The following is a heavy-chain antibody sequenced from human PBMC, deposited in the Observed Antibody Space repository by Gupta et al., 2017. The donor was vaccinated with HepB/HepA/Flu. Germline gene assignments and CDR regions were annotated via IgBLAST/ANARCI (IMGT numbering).Heavy chain of an antibody. CDR3: VSTSGYSYGYAG. Sequence: QLQLQQWGAGLLKPSETLSLTCAVYGGSFSGYYWSWIRQPPGKGLEWIGEINHSGSTNYNPSLKSRVTISVDTSKNQFSLKLSPVTAADTAVYYCVSTSGYSYGYAGWGQGTLVTVSS. CDR1: GGSFSGYY. J-gene: IGHJ4*02. CDR2: INHSGST. V-gene: IGHV4-34*01. D-gene: IGHD5-18*01.